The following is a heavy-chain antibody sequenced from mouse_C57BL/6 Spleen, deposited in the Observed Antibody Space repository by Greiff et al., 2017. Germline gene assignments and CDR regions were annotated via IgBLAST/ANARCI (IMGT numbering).Heavy chain of an antibody. J-gene: IGHJ3*01. D-gene: IGHD2-3*01. CDR2: IHPSDSDT. V-gene: IGHV1-74*01. CDR3: ASYDVYYAAWFAY. CDR1: GYTFTSYW. Sequence: VQLQQPGAELVKPGASVKVSCKASGYTFTSYWMHWVKQRPGQGLEWIGRIHPSDSDTNYNQKFKGKATLTVDKSSSTAYMQLSSLTSEDSAVYYCASYDVYYAAWFAYWGQGTLVTVSA.